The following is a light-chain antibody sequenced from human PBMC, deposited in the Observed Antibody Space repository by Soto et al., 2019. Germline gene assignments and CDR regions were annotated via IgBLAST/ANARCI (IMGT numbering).Light chain of an antibody. CDR3: QQSYSTPLT. CDR1: QSISSY. Sequence: DIQMTQSTSSLSESVGDRVTITCRASQSISSYLNWYQQKPGKAPKLLIYAASSLQSGVPSRFSGSGSGTDFTLTISSLQPEDFATYYCQQSYSTPLTFGGGTKVEIK. V-gene: IGKV1-39*01. CDR2: AAS. J-gene: IGKJ4*01.